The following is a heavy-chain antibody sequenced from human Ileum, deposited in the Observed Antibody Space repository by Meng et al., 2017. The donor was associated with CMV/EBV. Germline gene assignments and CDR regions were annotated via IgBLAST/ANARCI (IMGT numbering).Heavy chain of an antibody. V-gene: IGHV3-21*01. CDR2: ISASGSNI. CDR1: GFTFSAYS. CDR3: ARDPFRTETL. Sequence: GESLKISCAASGFTFSAYSMNWVRQAPGKGLEWVSSISASGSNIYYADSVKGRFTISRDNAKNSLYLQMNTLRAEDTAVYYCARDPFRTETLWGQGTLVTVSS. J-gene: IGHJ4*02.